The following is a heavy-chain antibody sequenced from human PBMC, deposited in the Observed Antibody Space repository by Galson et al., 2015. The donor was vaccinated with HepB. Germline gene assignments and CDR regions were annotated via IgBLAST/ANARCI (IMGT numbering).Heavy chain of an antibody. CDR2: ISTSNGDT. V-gene: IGHV1-18*01. D-gene: IGHD6-25*01. Sequence: SVTVSCKASGYTFTSYVITWVRQAPGQGLEWMGRISTSNGDTKYAQKLQGRVTMTTDTSTSTACLELRSLQSDDTAVYYCARGSSGADYWGQGSLVTVSS. J-gene: IGHJ4*02. CDR1: GYTFTSYV. CDR3: ARGSSGADY.